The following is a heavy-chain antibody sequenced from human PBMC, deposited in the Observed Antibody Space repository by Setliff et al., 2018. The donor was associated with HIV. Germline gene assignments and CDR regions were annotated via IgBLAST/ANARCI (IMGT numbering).Heavy chain of an antibody. J-gene: IGHJ4*02. V-gene: IGHV3-30*01. CDR2: ISYDGSRM. CDR3: ASARIPTGGTSTSLDF. CDR1: GFGFRNFA. D-gene: IGHD1-1*01. Sequence: GGSLRLSCVASGFGFRNFAMHWVRQAPGKGLEWVSGISYDGSRMSYADSVKGRFIISRDDSKNTLFLQLNTLRPEDTAVYYWASARIPTGGTSTSLDFWGRGALVTVSS.